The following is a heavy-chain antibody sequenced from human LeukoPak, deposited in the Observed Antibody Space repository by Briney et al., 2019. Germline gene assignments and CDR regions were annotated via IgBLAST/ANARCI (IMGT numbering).Heavy chain of an antibody. Sequence: GGSLRLSCVASRFSFDDYGMFWVRQTPGKGLEWVSGISWNSGNIGYADSVKGRFTISRDNAKNSLYLQMNSLRAEDTALYYCAKAGSDCSGGSYYGRGGLSYYYGMDVWGQGTTVTVSS. J-gene: IGHJ6*02. V-gene: IGHV3-9*01. D-gene: IGHD2-15*01. CDR3: AKAGSDCSGGSYYGRGGLSYYYGMDV. CDR2: ISWNSGNI. CDR1: RFSFDDYG.